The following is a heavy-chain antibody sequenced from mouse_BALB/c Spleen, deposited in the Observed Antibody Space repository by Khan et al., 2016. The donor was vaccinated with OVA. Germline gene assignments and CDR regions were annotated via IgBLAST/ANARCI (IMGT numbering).Heavy chain of an antibody. CDR2: IDPSTDYT. CDR1: GYTFTSYW. Sequence: QVQLKESGAELAKPGASVKMSCKASGYTFTSYWMHWVKQRPGQGLEWIGYIDPSTDYTEYNQTFRDKATLTVDKSSTTVYMQLTSLTSEDSAVYYCVNHGSSSAWFTYWGQGTLVTVSA. J-gene: IGHJ3*01. V-gene: IGHV1-7*01. CDR3: VNHGSSSAWFTY. D-gene: IGHD1-1*01.